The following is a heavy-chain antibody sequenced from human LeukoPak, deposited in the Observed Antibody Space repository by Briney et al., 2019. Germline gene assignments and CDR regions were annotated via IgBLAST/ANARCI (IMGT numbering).Heavy chain of an antibody. CDR1: GYTFTGYY. D-gene: IGHD2-2*02. V-gene: IGHV1-2*02. Sequence: ASVTVSCKASGYTFTGYYMHWVRQAPGQGLEWMGWINPNSGGTNYAQKFQGRVTMTRDTSISTAYMELSRLRSDDTAVYYCAREEHDIVVVPAAIGWFDPWGQGTLVTVSS. J-gene: IGHJ5*02. CDR2: INPNSGGT. CDR3: AREEHDIVVVPAAIGWFDP.